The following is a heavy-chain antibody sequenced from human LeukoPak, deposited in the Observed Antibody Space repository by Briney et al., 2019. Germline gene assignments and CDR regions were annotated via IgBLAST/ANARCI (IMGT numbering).Heavy chain of an antibody. V-gene: IGHV2-5*02. CDR1: GFSLITSGEG. Sequence: SGPTLVNPPQTLTLTCTFSGFSLITSGEGVGWIRQPPGKALEWLALINWDDQKVYSPSLQSSISFMTDTSKNQVVLTITNVDPVDTATYYCAHRRDSSGYQYRYWFAPWCQGSLLIVSS. CDR3: AHRRDSSGYQYRYWFAP. CDR2: INWDDQK. J-gene: IGHJ5*02. D-gene: IGHD3-22*01.